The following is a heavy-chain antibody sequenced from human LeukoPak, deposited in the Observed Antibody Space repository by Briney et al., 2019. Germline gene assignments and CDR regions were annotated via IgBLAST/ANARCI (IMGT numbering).Heavy chain of an antibody. J-gene: IGHJ4*02. Sequence: GGSLRLFCSASGFTFRSYAMSWVRQAPGKGLDGVSAISGSGGSTCYADSVKGRFTISRDNSKNTLYLQMNSLRAEDTAVYYCAKERFNWGSLDYWGQGTLVTVSS. CDR2: ISGSGGST. V-gene: IGHV3-23*01. D-gene: IGHD7-27*01. CDR1: GFTFRSYA. CDR3: AKERFNWGSLDY.